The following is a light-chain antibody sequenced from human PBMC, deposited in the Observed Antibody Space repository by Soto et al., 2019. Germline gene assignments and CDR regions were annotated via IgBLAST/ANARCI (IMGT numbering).Light chain of an antibody. CDR2: DAS. CDR3: QQFDNSPRT. V-gene: IGKV3-11*01. Sequence: ETVMTQSPVTLSLSPGDTATLSRRASQSVSSYLAWYQQKPGQAPRLLIYDASNRAAGIPDRFSGSGSETEFTLTISSLEPEDCAVYYCQQFDNSPRTFGQGTRLEIK. J-gene: IGKJ5*01. CDR1: QSVSSY.